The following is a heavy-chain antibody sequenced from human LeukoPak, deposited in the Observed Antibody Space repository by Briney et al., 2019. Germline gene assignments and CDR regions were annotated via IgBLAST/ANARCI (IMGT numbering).Heavy chain of an antibody. CDR1: GFIFRTYS. CDR2: ISTTSETM. J-gene: IGHJ4*02. CDR3: ARDVTGRSFDY. Sequence: GGSLRLSCAASGFIFRTYSMNCVRQVPGKGLEWVAYISTTSETMYYADSVRGRFTISRDNARDSLFLQMSSLRAEDTAVYYCARDVTGRSFDYWGQGTLVTVSS. V-gene: IGHV3-48*01.